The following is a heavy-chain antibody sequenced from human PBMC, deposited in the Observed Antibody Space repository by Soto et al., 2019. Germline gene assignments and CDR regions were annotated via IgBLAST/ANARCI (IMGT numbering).Heavy chain of an antibody. D-gene: IGHD2-2*02. V-gene: IGHV2-5*02. CDR3: AHRSRDTDAFDI. CDR1: GFSLSTSGVG. J-gene: IGHJ3*02. CDR2: IYWDDDK. Sequence: SGPTLVNPTQTLTLTCTFSGFSLSTSGVGVGWIRQPPGKALEWLALIYWDDDKRYSPSLKSRLTITKDTSKNQVVLTMTNMDPVDTATYDCAHRSRDTDAFDIWGQGTMVTVS.